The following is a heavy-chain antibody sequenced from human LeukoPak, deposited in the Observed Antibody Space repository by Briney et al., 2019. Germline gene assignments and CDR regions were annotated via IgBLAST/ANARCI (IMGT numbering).Heavy chain of an antibody. V-gene: IGHV3-23*01. D-gene: IGHD2-15*01. CDR2: ISGSGGST. CDR1: GFTFSSYG. J-gene: IGHJ4*02. Sequence: GGSLRLSCAASGFTFSSYGMSWVRQAPGKGLEWVSGISGSGGSTYYADSAKGRFTISRDNSKNMLYLQMNSLRAEDTAVYYCAKAPVTSCRGAFCYPFDYWGQGTLVTVSS. CDR3: AKAPVTSCRGAFCYPFDY.